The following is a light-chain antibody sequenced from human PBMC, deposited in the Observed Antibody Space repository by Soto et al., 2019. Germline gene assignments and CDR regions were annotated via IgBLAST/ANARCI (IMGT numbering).Light chain of an antibody. CDR2: DVT. CDR3: SSYTSSGNYV. Sequence: QSALTQPASVSGSPGQSIAISCTGSSSDVGGYNYVSWYQHHPGKAPKLMIYDVTNRPSGVSDRFSGSKSGNTASLTISGLQAEDEADYYRSSYTSSGNYVFGTGTKVTVL. CDR1: SSDVGGYNY. V-gene: IGLV2-14*03. J-gene: IGLJ1*01.